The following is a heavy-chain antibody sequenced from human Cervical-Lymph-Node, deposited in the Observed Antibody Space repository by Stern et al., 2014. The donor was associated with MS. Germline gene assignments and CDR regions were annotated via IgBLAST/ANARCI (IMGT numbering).Heavy chain of an antibody. CDR1: GFTFTSSA. V-gene: IGHV1-58*01. CDR3: AATSHVGYFDY. CDR2: IVVGSANT. Sequence: QLLQPGPEVKKPGTSVKVSCKASGFTFTSSAVQWVRQARGQSLEWIGWIVVGSANTNYAQKFQERVTITRDMSTSTAYMELSSLRSEDTAVYYCAATSHVGYFDYWGQGTLVTVSS. J-gene: IGHJ4*02. D-gene: IGHD1-26*01.